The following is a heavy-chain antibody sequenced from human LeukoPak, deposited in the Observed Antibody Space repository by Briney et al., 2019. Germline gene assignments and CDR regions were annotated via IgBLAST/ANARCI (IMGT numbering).Heavy chain of an antibody. CDR2: IKQDGSEK. Sequence: GGSLSLSCAVSGFSVSGYWMTWVRQAPGKGREWVANIKQDGSEKNYVDSVRGRFPISRDNAEHSLFLQMNRLRVEHTAVYYCAREWQGGIAAAGTRIEGDYWGQGTLVAVSS. CDR1: GFSVSGYW. CDR3: AREWQGGIAAAGTRIEGDY. V-gene: IGHV3-7*01. J-gene: IGHJ4*02. D-gene: IGHD6-13*01.